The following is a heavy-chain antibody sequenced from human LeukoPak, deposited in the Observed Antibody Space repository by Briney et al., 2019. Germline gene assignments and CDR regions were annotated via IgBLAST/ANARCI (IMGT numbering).Heavy chain of an antibody. D-gene: IGHD3-10*01. V-gene: IGHV3-30*04. CDR1: GFTFSSYA. CDR3: ARDGITKATDY. J-gene: IGHJ4*02. CDR2: ISYDGSNK. Sequence: GGSLRLSCAASGFTFSSYAMHWVRQAPGKGLEWVAGISYDGSNKYYADSVKGRFTISRDNSNDTLYLQMNSLRAEDTAVYYCARDGITKATDYWGQGTLVTVSS.